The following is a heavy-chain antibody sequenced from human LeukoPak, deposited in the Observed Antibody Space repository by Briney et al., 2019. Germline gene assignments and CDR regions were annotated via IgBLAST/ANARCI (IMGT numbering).Heavy chain of an antibody. D-gene: IGHD2-2*02. CDR2: SIAIFGTA. V-gene: IGHV1-69*13. J-gene: IGHJ6*03. Sequence: ASVKVSCKASGGTFSSYGISWVRQAPGQGLEWMGGSIAIFGTANYAQKFQGRVTITADESTSTAYMELSSLRSEDTAVYYCARGTGGGVVVPAAIPVYHYYYYMDVWGKGTTVTVSS. CDR3: ARGTGGGVVVPAAIPVYHYYYYMDV. CDR1: GGTFSSYG.